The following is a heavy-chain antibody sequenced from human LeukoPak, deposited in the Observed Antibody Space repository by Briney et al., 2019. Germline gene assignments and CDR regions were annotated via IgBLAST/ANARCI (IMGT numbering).Heavy chain of an antibody. V-gene: IGHV4-59*01. Sequence: SETLSLTCTVSGGSISSYYWSWIRQPPGKGLEWIGYIYYSGSTNYNPSLKSRVTISVDTSKDQFSLKLSSVTAADTAVYYCARLPNYDYGWGSYHCGMDVWGKGTTVTVSS. CDR3: ARLPNYDYGWGSYHCGMDV. CDR2: IYYSGST. D-gene: IGHD3-16*02. CDR1: GGSISSYY. J-gene: IGHJ6*04.